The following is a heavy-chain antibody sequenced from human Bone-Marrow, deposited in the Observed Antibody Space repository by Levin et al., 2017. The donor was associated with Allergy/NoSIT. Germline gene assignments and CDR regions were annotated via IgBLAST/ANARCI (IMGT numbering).Heavy chain of an antibody. J-gene: IGHJ4*02. Sequence: SQTPSLPCTVPGGSIRSANYYWGWIRQSPGKGLEWIGSIYYSGSTYYNPSLKSRVTISVDTSNNQFSLNLSSVTAADTTVYYCATAPREDYDSSGYYFFESWGQGNLVTVSS. D-gene: IGHD3-22*01. CDR3: ATAPREDYDSSGYYFFES. V-gene: IGHV4-39*05. CDR2: IYYSGST. CDR1: GGSIRSANYY.